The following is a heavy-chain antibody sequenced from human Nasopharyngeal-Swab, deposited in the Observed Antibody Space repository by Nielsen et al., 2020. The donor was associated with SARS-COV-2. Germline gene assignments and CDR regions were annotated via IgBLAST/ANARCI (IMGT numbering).Heavy chain of an antibody. D-gene: IGHD6-13*01. Sequence: SLTISCASSGFTFDDYALHLVPQAPRKGLDSVSGIRWNSGTIGYADSVKGRFTISRDNAKKSLFLQMNSLRTEDTALYYCERDVARSWYNWFDPWGQGTLVTVTS. J-gene: IGHJ5*02. CDR1: GFTFDDYA. V-gene: IGHV3-9*01. CDR2: IRWNSGTI. CDR3: ERDVARSWYNWFDP.